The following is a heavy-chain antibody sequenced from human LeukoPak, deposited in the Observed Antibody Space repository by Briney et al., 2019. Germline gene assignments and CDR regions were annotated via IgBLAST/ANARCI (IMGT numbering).Heavy chain of an antibody. V-gene: IGHV1-18*01. Sequence: ASVKVSCKASGYTFTSYGISWVRQAPGQGLEWMGWISAYNGNTNYAQKLQGRVTMTTDTSTSTAYMELRSLRSDDTAVYYRAVTYYDFWSGYLGPAYFDYWGQGTLVTVSP. CDR2: ISAYNGNT. CDR1: GYTFTSYG. D-gene: IGHD3-3*01. J-gene: IGHJ4*02. CDR3: AVTYYDFWSGYLGPAYFDY.